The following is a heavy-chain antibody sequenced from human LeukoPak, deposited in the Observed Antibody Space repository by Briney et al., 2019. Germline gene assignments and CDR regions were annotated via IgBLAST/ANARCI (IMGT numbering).Heavy chain of an antibody. Sequence: PSETLSLTCTVSGGSIRSYLWSWIRQPPGKGLEWIGYIHYSGSTNYNPSLKSRVTISVDTSMNQSSLRLSCVTAADTAVYYCARWSSGWFADYWGQGTLVTVSS. CDR2: IHYSGST. V-gene: IGHV4-59*01. J-gene: IGHJ4*02. D-gene: IGHD6-19*01. CDR3: ARWSSGWFADY. CDR1: GGSIRSYL.